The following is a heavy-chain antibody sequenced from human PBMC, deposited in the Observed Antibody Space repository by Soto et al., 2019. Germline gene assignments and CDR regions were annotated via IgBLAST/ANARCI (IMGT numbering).Heavy chain of an antibody. Sequence: SETLSLTCAVYGGSFSGYFCSWSRQPPGKGLEWIGEIFHGGSTNYSPSLKSRVTISVDTSKNQFSLELSSVTAADTAVYYCARPHYDSNTFYYFFDYRGQGALVTVSS. D-gene: IGHD3-22*01. CDR1: GGSFSGYF. V-gene: IGHV4-34*12. CDR2: IFHGGST. J-gene: IGHJ4*02. CDR3: ARPHYDSNTFYYFFDY.